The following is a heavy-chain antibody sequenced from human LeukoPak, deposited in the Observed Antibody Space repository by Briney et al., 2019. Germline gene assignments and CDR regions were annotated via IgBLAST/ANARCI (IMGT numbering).Heavy chain of an antibody. Sequence: PGGSLRLSCAASGFSISSYAMSWVRQAPGKGLEWVSGLNTNGNTYNADSVKGRFTISRDISRNTLYLQMNSLRVEDTAVYYCAKDQVGWTSSRFDPWGQETVVTVSS. CDR3: AKDQVGWTSSRFDP. CDR1: GFSISSYA. CDR2: LNTNGNT. V-gene: IGHV3-23*01. J-gene: IGHJ5*02. D-gene: IGHD6-6*01.